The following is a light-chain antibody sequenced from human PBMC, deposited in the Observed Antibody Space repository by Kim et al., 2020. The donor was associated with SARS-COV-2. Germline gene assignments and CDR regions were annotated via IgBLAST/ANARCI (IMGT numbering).Light chain of an antibody. J-gene: IGLJ1*01. Sequence: QSVVTQPPSVSGTPGQRVTISCSGTTSNIGNNYVYWYQHFPGLAPKLVIHSNHIRPSGVSDRLSGSKSGTSASLTISGLRTDDEGDYYFATWDNGLRAYVFGSGTKVTVL. CDR2: SNH. CDR1: TSNIGNNY. CDR3: ATWDNGLRAYV. V-gene: IGLV1-47*01.